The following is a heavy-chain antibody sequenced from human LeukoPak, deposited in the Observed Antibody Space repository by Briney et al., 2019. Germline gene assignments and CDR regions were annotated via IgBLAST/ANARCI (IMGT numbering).Heavy chain of an antibody. V-gene: IGHV3-7*01. CDR1: GFTFSSYW. CDR2: IKQDGSEK. CDR3: ARDRVWQWLVRDYYYYMDV. Sequence: PGGSLRLSCAASGFTFSSYWMSWVRRAPGKGLEWVANIKQDGSEKYYVDSVKGRFTISRDNAKNSLYLQMNSLRAEDTAVYYCARDRVWQWLVRDYYYYMDVWGKGTTVTVSS. D-gene: IGHD6-19*01. J-gene: IGHJ6*03.